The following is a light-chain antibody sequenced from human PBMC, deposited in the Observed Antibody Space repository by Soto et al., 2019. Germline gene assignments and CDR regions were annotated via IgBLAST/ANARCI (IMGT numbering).Light chain of an antibody. Sequence: ILLTHSPATLSLSPVEIATLSCRASQSVSSYLAWYQQRPGQAPSLLIYGVSSRAAGIPDRFSGSGSGTDFTLTITRLEPEDFAVYYCQHYGYSLWTFGQGTKVDIK. CDR1: QSVSSY. J-gene: IGKJ1*01. V-gene: IGKV3-20*01. CDR2: GVS. CDR3: QHYGYSLWT.